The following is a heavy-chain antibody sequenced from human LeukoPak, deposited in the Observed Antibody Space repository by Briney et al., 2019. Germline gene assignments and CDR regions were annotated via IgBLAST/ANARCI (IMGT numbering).Heavy chain of an antibody. CDR1: GGSINNNLNY. D-gene: IGHD6-13*01. J-gene: IGHJ4*02. CDR3: ARFGIAAAGKGSYYFDY. Sequence: PSETLSLSCTVSGGSINNNLNYWAWIRQPPGKGLEWIGIIYYSGSTTYNPSLKSRVTISVDTSKNQFSLKLSSVTAADTAVYYCARFGIAAAGKGSYYFDYWGQGTLVTVSS. V-gene: IGHV4-39*01. CDR2: IYYSGST.